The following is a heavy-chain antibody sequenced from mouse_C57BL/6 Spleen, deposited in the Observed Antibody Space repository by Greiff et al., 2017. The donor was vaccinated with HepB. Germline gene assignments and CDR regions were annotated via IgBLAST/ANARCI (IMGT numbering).Heavy chain of an antibody. V-gene: IGHV2-2*01. Sequence: QVQLQQSGPGLVQPSQSLSITCTVSGFSLTSYGVHWVRQSPGKGLEWLGVIWSGGSTDYNAAFISRLSISKDNSKSQVFFKMNSLQADDTAIYYCAINYDYYAMDYWGQGTSVTVSS. J-gene: IGHJ4*01. CDR3: AINYDYYAMDY. D-gene: IGHD1-1*02. CDR2: IWSGGST. CDR1: GFSLTSYG.